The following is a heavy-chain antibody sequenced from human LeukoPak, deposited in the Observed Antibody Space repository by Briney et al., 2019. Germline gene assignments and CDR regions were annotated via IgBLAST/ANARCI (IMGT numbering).Heavy chain of an antibody. V-gene: IGHV3-53*01. CDR3: ARDTRLRAFDI. Sequence: PGGSLRLSCAASGFTVSSNYMSWVRQAPGKGLEWVSVIYSGGSTYYADSVKGRFTISRDNSKNTLYLQMNSLRAEDTAVYYCARDTRLRAFDIWGQGTVVTVSS. CDR2: IYSGGST. CDR1: GFTVSSNY. J-gene: IGHJ3*02.